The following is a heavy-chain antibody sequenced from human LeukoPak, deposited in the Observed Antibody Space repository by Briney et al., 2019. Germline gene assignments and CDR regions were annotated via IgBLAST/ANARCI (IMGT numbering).Heavy chain of an antibody. J-gene: IGHJ5*02. D-gene: IGHD3-10*01. Sequence: SETLSLTCTVSGGSISSHYWSWIRQPPGKGLEWIGYIYYSGSTNYNPSLKSRVTISVDTSKNQFSLKLSSVTAADTAVYYCARHGAKITMVRGANWFDPWGQGTLVTVSS. CDR3: ARHGAKITMVRGANWFDP. CDR1: GGSISSHY. V-gene: IGHV4-59*11. CDR2: IYYSGST.